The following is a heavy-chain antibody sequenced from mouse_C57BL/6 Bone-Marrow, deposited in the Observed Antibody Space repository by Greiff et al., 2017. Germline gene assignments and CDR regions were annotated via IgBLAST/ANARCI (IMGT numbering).Heavy chain of an antibody. CDR1: GYTFTSYD. CDR3: AKELLLFDY. J-gene: IGHJ2*01. Sequence: QVQLQQSGPELVKPGASVKLSCKASGYTFTSYDINWVKQRPGQGLEWIGWIYPRSGSTKYNEKFKGKATLTVDTSSSTAYMELHSLTSEDAAVYFWAKELLLFDYWGQGTTLTVSS. V-gene: IGHV1-85*01. CDR2: IYPRSGST. D-gene: IGHD2-12*01.